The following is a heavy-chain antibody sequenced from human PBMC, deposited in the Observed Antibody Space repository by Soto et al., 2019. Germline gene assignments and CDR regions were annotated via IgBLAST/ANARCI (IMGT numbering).Heavy chain of an antibody. Sequence: QVQVVESGGGLVKPGGSLRLSCAASGFTFSDYYMSWIRQAPGKGLEWVSFISSSSDSTKYADSVKGRFTIYRDNAKNSLCLQLNSLRAEDTAVYYCARGGVKGTTSRGQVYNWGQGTLVTVSS. V-gene: IGHV3-11*06. CDR2: ISSSSDST. D-gene: IGHD1-7*01. CDR1: GFTFSDYY. J-gene: IGHJ4*02. CDR3: ARGGVKGTTSRGQVYN.